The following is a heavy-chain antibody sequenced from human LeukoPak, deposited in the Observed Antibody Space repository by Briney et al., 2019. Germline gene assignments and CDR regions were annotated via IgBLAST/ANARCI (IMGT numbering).Heavy chain of an antibody. Sequence: GGSLRLSCAASGFSFSSSYMSWVRQAPGKGLEWVSVIYSGGGTYYADSVKGRFTVSRDNSKSTLYLQMNSLRAEDTAVYYCARGLNGFSYDYWGQGTLVTVSS. CDR1: GFSFSSSY. D-gene: IGHD2/OR15-2a*01. CDR3: ARGLNGFSYDY. J-gene: IGHJ4*02. CDR2: IYSGGGT. V-gene: IGHV3-66*01.